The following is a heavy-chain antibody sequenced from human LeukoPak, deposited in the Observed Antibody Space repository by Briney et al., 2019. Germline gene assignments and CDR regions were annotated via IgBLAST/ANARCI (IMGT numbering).Heavy chain of an antibody. J-gene: IGHJ4*02. D-gene: IGHD3-10*01. CDR1: GFTFSSYA. CDR2: IKSKTDGETT. Sequence: GGSLRLSCAASGFTFSSYAMNWVRQAPGRRLEWVGRIKSKTDGETTDYATPVKGRFTISRDDSKDTLYLQMNRLKTEDTAVYYCTTEGYYVSGIYWGQGTLVTVSS. CDR3: TTEGYYVSGIY. V-gene: IGHV3-15*01.